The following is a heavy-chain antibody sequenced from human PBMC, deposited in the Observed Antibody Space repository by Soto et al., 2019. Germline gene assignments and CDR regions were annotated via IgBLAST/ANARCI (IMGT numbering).Heavy chain of an antibody. V-gene: IGHV4-31*03. D-gene: IGHD1-1*01. CDR1: GGSISSGGTGSY. CDR2: IYYTGNT. Sequence: QVQLQESGPGLLKPSQTLALTCTVSGGSISSGGTGSYWTWIRQLPGKGLEWIGYIYYTGNTYYNPSLKSRPTISIDTSENQFSLKLTSVTAADTAVYFCASGHDAYKVRSWGQGTLVTVSS. CDR3: ASGHDAYKVRS. J-gene: IGHJ5*02.